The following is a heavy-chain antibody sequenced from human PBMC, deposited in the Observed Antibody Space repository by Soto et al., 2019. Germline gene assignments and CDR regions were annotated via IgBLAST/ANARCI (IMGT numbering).Heavy chain of an antibody. CDR3: AKSPGMYYYDSSGYYHYDY. J-gene: IGHJ4*02. V-gene: IGHV3-23*01. Sequence: PGGSLRLSCASSGLTFSNYAMSWVRQAPGKGLEWVSAISGSGVSTYYADSVKGRFTISRDNSKNTLYLQMNSLRAEDTAVYYCAKSPGMYYYDSSGYYHYDYWGQGTLVTVSS. D-gene: IGHD3-22*01. CDR1: GLTFSNYA. CDR2: ISGSGVST.